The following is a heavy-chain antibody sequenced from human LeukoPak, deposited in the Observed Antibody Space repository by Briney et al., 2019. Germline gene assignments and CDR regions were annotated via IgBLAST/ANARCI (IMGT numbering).Heavy chain of an antibody. CDR1: GGSISSYY. CDR3: ARNRYGDYAQ. Sequence: SETLSLTCTVSGGSISSYYWSWIRQPPGKGLEWIGYIYYSGSTNYNPSLKSRVTISVDTSKNQFSLKLSSVTAADTAVYYCARNRYGDYAQWGQGTLVTVSS. CDR2: IYYSGST. J-gene: IGHJ4*02. V-gene: IGHV4-59*01. D-gene: IGHD4-17*01.